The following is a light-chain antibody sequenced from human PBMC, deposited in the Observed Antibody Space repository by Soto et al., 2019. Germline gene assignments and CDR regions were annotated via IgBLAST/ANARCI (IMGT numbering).Light chain of an antibody. CDR3: QQYNTFWT. CDR2: DVS. V-gene: IGKV1-5*01. J-gene: IGKJ1*01. CDR1: QSISNW. Sequence: DIQMTQSPSTLSASVGDRVTITFRASQSISNWLAWYQQKPGKAPKLLIYDVSSLQSGVPSRFSGSGSGTEFTLTISSLQPDDSATYYCQQYNTFWTFGQGTKVDI.